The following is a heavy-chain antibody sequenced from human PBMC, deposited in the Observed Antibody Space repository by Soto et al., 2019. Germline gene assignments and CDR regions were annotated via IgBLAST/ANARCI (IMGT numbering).Heavy chain of an antibody. CDR3: ARVPPALGGAYGRYYYYYGMDV. Sequence: PSETLPLTCNVPGGSISSYYWSCIRQPAGKGLEWIGRIYTSGSTNYNPSLKSRVTMSVDTSKNQFSLKLSSVAAADTAVYYCARVPPALGGAYGRYYYYYGMDVWGQGTTVTVSS. V-gene: IGHV4-4*07. D-gene: IGHD1-26*01. CDR2: IYTSGST. J-gene: IGHJ6*02. CDR1: GGSISSYY.